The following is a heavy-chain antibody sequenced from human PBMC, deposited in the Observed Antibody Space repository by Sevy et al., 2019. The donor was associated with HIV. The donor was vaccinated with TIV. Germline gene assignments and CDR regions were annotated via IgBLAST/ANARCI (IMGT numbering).Heavy chain of an antibody. V-gene: IGHV3-11*01. CDR3: ARVRYNYGSYYFDY. J-gene: IGHJ4*02. CDR2: ISSRGSHI. D-gene: IGHD5-18*01. CDR1: TFTFSDYY. Sequence: GGSLRLSCAASTFTFSDYYMTWIRQAPGKGLESVSYISSRGSHIYYADSVKGRFTISMDNAKNSLYLQMNSLRAEDTAVYYCARVRYNYGSYYFDYWGQGTLVTVSS.